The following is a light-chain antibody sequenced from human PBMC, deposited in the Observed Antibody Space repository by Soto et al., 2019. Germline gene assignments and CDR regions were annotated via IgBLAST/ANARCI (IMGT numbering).Light chain of an antibody. CDR2: GSS. V-gene: IGKV3-20*01. J-gene: IGKJ1*01. Sequence: VLTQSPDTLSLSPGERATLSCRASQSVSGSYLAWYQLRPGQAPRPLIYGSSSRATGIPNRFSGSWSGTDFTLTISRLEPEDFAVYYCQQYGSSWTFGQGTKVEIK. CDR1: QSVSGSY. CDR3: QQYGSSWT.